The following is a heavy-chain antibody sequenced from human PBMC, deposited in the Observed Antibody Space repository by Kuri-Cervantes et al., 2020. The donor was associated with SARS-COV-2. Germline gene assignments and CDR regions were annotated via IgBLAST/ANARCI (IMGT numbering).Heavy chain of an antibody. J-gene: IGHJ4*02. Sequence: GGSLRLSCAASGFTVSSNYMSWVRQAPGKGLEWVSSISSSSSYIYYADSVKGRFTISRDNAKNSLYLQMNSLRAEDTAVYYCARAVVVTAMPFGYWGQGTLVTVSS. V-gene: IGHV3-21*01. CDR2: ISSSSSYI. CDR1: GFTVSSNY. CDR3: ARAVVVTAMPFGY. D-gene: IGHD2-21*02.